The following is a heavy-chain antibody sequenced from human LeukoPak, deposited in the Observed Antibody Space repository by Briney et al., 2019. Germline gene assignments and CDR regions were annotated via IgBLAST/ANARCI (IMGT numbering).Heavy chain of an antibody. CDR2: LSDSGGGT. J-gene: IGHJ4*02. CDR3: ASPPIAVAGKWFSGAIDY. D-gene: IGHD6-19*01. CDR1: GFSLSSYG. Sequence: GGSLRLSCAASGFSLSSYGMTWVRQAPGKGLEWVSTLSDSGGGTYYADSVKGRFTISRDNAKNSLYLQMNSLRAEDTAVYYCASPPIAVAGKWFSGAIDYWGQGTLVTVSS. V-gene: IGHV3-23*01.